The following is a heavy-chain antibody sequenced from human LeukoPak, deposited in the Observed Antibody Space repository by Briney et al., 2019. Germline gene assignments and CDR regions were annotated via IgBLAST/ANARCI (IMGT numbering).Heavy chain of an antibody. J-gene: IGHJ4*02. D-gene: IGHD1-7*01. CDR2: IIPIFGTA. V-gene: IGHV1-69*05. CDR3: ARNLVGRLELPKYYFDY. CDR1: GGTFSSYA. Sequence: GASVKVSCKASGGTFSSYAISWVRQAPGQGLEWMGGIIPIFGTANYAQKFQGRVTITTDESTSTAYMELSSLRSEDTAVYYCARNLVGRLELPKYYFDYWGQGTLVTVSS.